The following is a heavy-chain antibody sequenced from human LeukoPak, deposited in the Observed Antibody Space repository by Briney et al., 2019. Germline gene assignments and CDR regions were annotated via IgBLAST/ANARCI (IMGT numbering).Heavy chain of an antibody. D-gene: IGHD3-22*01. J-gene: IGHJ3*02. V-gene: IGHV4-30-2*01. CDR2: IYHSGRT. CDR3: ARATRAYYYDSSGYYALGAFEI. CDR1: GGSISSGGYS. Sequence: PSQTLSLTCAVSGGSISSGGYSWSWIRQPPGKGLEWIGYIYHSGRTYYHPSLKSRVTLSVDRSKNQFALKLSSVTAADTAVYYCARATRAYYYDSSGYYALGAFEIWGQGTMVTVSS.